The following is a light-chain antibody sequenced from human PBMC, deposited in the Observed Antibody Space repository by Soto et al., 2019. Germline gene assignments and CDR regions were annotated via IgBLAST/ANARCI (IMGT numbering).Light chain of an antibody. CDR1: QSVTSF. CDR3: QQRINWPLT. CDR2: DAS. Sequence: EIVLTQSPATLSLSPGERATLSCRASQSVTSFLAWYQQKPGQAPRLLIYDASNRATGLPARFSGRGSGTDFTLTISSLEPEDFAVYYCQQRINWPLTFGGGTKVEIK. J-gene: IGKJ4*01. V-gene: IGKV3-11*01.